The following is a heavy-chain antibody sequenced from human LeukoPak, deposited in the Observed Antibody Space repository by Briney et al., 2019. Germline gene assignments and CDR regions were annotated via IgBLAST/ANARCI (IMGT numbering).Heavy chain of an antibody. CDR1: GFTFSSYG. CDR2: IWYDGSNK. J-gene: IGHJ3*02. D-gene: IGHD5-24*01. CDR3: AKLIQSGGYNLYNRRRDAFDI. V-gene: IGHV3-33*06. Sequence: PGGSLRLSCAASGFTFSSYGMHWVRQAPGKGLEWVAVIWYDGSNKYYADSVKGRFTISRDNSKNTLYLQMNSLRAEDTAVYYCAKLIQSGGYNLYNRRRDAFDIWGQGTMVTVSS.